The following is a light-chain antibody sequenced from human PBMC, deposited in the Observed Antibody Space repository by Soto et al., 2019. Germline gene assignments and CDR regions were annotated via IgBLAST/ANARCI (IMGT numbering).Light chain of an antibody. J-gene: IGLJ2*01. V-gene: IGLV2-8*01. CDR3: SSFAGSPVV. CDR2: EVS. CDR1: SSDVGDYNY. Sequence: QAVLTQPPSASGSLGQSVTIPCTGTSSDVGDYNYVSWYQQHPGKVPKLMIYEVSKRPSGVPDRFSGSKSGNTASLTVSGLQAEDEAEYYCSSFAGSPVVFGGGTKLTVL.